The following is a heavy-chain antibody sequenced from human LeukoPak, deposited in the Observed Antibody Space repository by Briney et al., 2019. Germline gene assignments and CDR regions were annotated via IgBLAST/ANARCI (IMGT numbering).Heavy chain of an antibody. CDR2: ISGSGGST. CDR3: ATHYTIFGVVGTFDY. V-gene: IGHV3-23*01. D-gene: IGHD3-3*01. J-gene: IGHJ4*02. Sequence: GGSLRLSCAASGFTFSSYAMSWVRQAPGKGLEWVSAISGSGGSTYYADSVKGRFTISRDNSKNTLYLQMNNLRAEDTAVYYCATHYTIFGVVGTFDYWGQGTLVTVSS. CDR1: GFTFSSYA.